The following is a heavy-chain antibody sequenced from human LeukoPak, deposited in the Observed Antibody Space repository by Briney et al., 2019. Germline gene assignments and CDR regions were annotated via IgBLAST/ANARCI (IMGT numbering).Heavy chain of an antibody. Sequence: ASVKVSCKASGYTFTSYGISWVRQAPGQGLEWMGWISAYNGNTNYAQKLQGRVTMTTDTSTSTAYMELRSLRSDDTAVYYCARVLQWELPSPVAAFDIWGQGTMVTVSS. V-gene: IGHV1-18*01. J-gene: IGHJ3*02. CDR1: GYTFTSYG. CDR2: ISAYNGNT. CDR3: ARVLQWELPSPVAAFDI. D-gene: IGHD1-26*01.